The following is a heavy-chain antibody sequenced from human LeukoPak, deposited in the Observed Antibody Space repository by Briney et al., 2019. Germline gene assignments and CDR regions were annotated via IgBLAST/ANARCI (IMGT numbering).Heavy chain of an antibody. D-gene: IGHD6-19*01. CDR1: GYSFTNYW. J-gene: IGHJ5*02. CDR2: IYPGDSDT. V-gene: IGHV5-51*01. CDR3: ARSYNSGWSGNHWFDP. Sequence: GESLKISCKGSGYSFTNYWIGWVRPMPGKGLECMGMIYPGDSDTRYSPSFQGQVTISADKSVNTAYLQWSSLKASDTAMYYCARSYNSGWSGNHWFDPWGQGSLVTVSS.